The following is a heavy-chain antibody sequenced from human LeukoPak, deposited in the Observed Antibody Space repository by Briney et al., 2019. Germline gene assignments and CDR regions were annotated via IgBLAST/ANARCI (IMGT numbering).Heavy chain of an antibody. J-gene: IGHJ4*02. Sequence: SGGSLRLSCAASGFTFSTYSLNWVRQAPGKGLEWVSSITISSSYIYSTDSLKGRFTISRDKAKNSLYLQMNSLGAEDTAVYYCARAAAGTGSWLQYFDYWGQGTLVTVSS. D-gene: IGHD6-13*01. CDR2: ITISSSYI. CDR1: GFTFSTYS. V-gene: IGHV3-21*01. CDR3: ARAAAGTGSWLQYFDY.